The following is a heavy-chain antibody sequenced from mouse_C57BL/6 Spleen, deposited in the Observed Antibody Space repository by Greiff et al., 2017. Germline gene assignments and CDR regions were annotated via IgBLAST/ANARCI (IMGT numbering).Heavy chain of an antibody. CDR1: GYAFSSSW. CDR2: IYPGDGDT. Sequence: QVQLQQSGPELVKPGASVKISCKASGYAFSSSWMNWVKQRPGKGLEWIGRIYPGDGDTNYNGKFKGKATLTADKSSSTAYMQLSSLTSEDSAVYFCARGGDYGSSFWFAYWGQGTLVTVSA. V-gene: IGHV1-82*01. D-gene: IGHD1-1*01. CDR3: ARGGDYGSSFWFAY. J-gene: IGHJ3*01.